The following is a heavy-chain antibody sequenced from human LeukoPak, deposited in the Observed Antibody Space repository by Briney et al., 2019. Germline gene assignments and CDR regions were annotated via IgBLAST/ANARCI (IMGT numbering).Heavy chain of an antibody. V-gene: IGHV1-18*01. Sequence: ASVKVSCKASGYRFTSYGITWVRQAPGQGLEWMGWISAYNGNTNYAQKLQGRVTLTTDTSTGTAYMELRSLRSDDTAIYYCARDLVSGNGYTSSCYYWGQGTQVTVSS. CDR1: GYRFTSYG. CDR3: ARDLVSGNGYTSSCYY. J-gene: IGHJ4*02. D-gene: IGHD6-13*01. CDR2: ISAYNGNT.